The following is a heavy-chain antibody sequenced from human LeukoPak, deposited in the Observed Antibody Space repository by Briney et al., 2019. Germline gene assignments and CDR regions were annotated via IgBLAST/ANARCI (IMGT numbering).Heavy chain of an antibody. CDR2: INHSGST. D-gene: IGHD3-10*01. Sequence: SETLSLTCAVYGGSFSGYYWSWIRQPPGKGLEWIGEINHSGSTNYNPSLKSRVTISVDTSKNQFSLKLRSVTAADTAVYYCARRQYDHYMVRGVLTPTYWIDPWGQGTLVTVSS. CDR1: GGSFSGYY. J-gene: IGHJ5*02. CDR3: ARRQYDHYMVRGVLTPTYWIDP. V-gene: IGHV4-34*01.